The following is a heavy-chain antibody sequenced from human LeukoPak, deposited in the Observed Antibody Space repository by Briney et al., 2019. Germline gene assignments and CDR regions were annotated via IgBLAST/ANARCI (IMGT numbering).Heavy chain of an antibody. J-gene: IGHJ4*02. CDR1: GFTFSSYA. CDR3: ARASAFLILLSDLVY. Sequence: PGGSLRLSCAASGFTFSSYAMHWVRQAPGKGLEWVAVISYDGGNKYYADSVKGRFTISRDNSKNTLYLQMNSLRAEDTAVYYCARASAFLILLSDLVYWGQGTLVTVSS. D-gene: IGHD2-21*01. V-gene: IGHV3-30-3*01. CDR2: ISYDGGNK.